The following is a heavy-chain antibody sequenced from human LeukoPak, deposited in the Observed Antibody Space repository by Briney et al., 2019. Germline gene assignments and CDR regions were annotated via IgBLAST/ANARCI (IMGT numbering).Heavy chain of an antibody. CDR3: AKADCRTIVGACHGRLFDY. CDR2: ISGSGGST. CDR1: GFTFSSYA. Sequence: QSGGSLRLSCAASGFTFSSYAMSWVRQAPGKGLEWVSAISGSGGSTYYADSVKGRFTISRDNSKNTLYLQMNSLRAEDTAVYYCAKADCRTIVGACHGRLFDYWGQGTLVTVSS. J-gene: IGHJ4*02. D-gene: IGHD1-26*01. V-gene: IGHV3-23*01.